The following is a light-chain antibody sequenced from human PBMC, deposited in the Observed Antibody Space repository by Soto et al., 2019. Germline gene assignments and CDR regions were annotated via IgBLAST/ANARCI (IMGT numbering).Light chain of an antibody. CDR3: QSYDSSLSGSV. J-gene: IGLJ2*01. Sequence: QSVLTQPPSVSGAPGQRVTVSCTGSSSNIGAGYDVHWYQQLPRTAPKLLIYGNSNRPSGVPDRFSGSKSVTSASLAITGLQAEDEGDYYCQSYDSSLSGSVFGGGTQLTVL. CDR1: SSNIGAGYD. CDR2: GNS. V-gene: IGLV1-40*01.